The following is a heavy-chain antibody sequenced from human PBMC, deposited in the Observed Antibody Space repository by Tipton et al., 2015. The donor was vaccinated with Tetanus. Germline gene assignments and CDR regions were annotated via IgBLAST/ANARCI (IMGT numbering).Heavy chain of an antibody. V-gene: IGHV3-11*04. CDR3: ARDSTYLFDY. J-gene: IGHJ4*02. D-gene: IGHD2-2*01. CDR1: GLSFSDYF. Sequence: SLRLSCAASGLSFSDYFMGWVRQAPGEGLEWISYISDTASTIHYADSVRGRFTISRDNAKNSLYLQMNSLRAEDTAVYYCARDSTYLFDYWGQGTLVTVSS. CDR2: ISDTASTI.